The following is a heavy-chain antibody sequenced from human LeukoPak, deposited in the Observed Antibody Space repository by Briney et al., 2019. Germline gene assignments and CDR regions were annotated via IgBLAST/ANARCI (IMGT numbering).Heavy chain of an antibody. Sequence: PGGAPRHSCAASGFNFSSYWMHLVRQAPREGLVWGLRINSDGSSTSYADPVNRRFTISRHNAKNTLYLQMNSLRAEGTAVYYCASGKGPFQHWGQGPLVPVSS. V-gene: IGHV3-74*01. CDR3: ASGKGPFQH. CDR1: GFNFSSYW. J-gene: IGHJ1*01. CDR2: INSDGSST.